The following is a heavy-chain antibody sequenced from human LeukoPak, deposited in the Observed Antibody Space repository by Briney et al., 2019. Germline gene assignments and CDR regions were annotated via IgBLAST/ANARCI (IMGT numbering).Heavy chain of an antibody. CDR1: GGSFSGYY. V-gene: IGHV4-34*01. Sequence: SETLCLTCAVYGGSFSGYYWSWIRQPPGKGLEWIGEINHSGSTNYNPSLKSRVTISVDTSKNQFSLKLSSVTAADTAVYYCARGETVTLDYWGQGTLVTVSS. J-gene: IGHJ4*02. CDR3: ARGETVTLDY. CDR2: INHSGST. D-gene: IGHD4-17*01.